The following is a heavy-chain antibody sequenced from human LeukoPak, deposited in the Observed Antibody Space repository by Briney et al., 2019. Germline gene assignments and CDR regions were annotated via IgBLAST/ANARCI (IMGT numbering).Heavy chain of an antibody. CDR1: GYTFTSYG. D-gene: IGHD2-2*02. V-gene: IGHV1-18*01. CDR3: AREDIVVVPAAIPAGYYYYYGMDV. J-gene: IGHJ6*02. CDR2: ISAYNGNT. Sequence: ASVKVSCKASGYTFTSYGISWVRQAPGQGLEWMGWISAYNGNTNYAQKFQGRVTMTRDTSTSTVYMELSSLRSEDTAVYYCAREDIVVVPAAIPAGYYYYYGMDVWGQGTTVTVSS.